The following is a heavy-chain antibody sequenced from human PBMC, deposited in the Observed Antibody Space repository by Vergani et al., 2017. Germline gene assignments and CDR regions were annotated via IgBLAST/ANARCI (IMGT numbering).Heavy chain of an antibody. Sequence: EVQLLESGGGLVQPGGSLRLSCAASGFTFSSYAMSWVRQAPGKGLEWVSAISGSGGSTYYADSVKGRFTISRDNSKNTLYLKMNSLRAEDTAVYYCAKIVWGRYCSGGSCYSPFDYWGQGTLVTVSS. V-gene: IGHV3-23*01. CDR3: AKIVWGRYCSGGSCYSPFDY. D-gene: IGHD2-15*01. CDR2: ISGSGGST. CDR1: GFTFSSYA. J-gene: IGHJ4*02.